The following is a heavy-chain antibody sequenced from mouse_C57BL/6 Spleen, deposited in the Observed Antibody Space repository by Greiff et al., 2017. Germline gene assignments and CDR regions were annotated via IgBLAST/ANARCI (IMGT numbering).Heavy chain of an antibody. V-gene: IGHV1-50*01. J-gene: IGHJ2*01. CDR2: IDPSDSYT. D-gene: IGHD1-1*01. CDR3: ARGGSSYNY. Sequence: QVQLQQPGAELVKPGASVKLSCKASGYTFTSYWMQWVKQRPGQGLEWIGEIDPSDSYTNYNQKLKGKATLTVDTSSSTAYMQLSSLTSEDSAVYYCARGGSSYNYWGQGTTLTVSS. CDR1: GYTFTSYW.